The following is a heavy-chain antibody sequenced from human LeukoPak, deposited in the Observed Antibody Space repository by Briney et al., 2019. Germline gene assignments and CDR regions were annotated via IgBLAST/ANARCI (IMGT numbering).Heavy chain of an antibody. CDR3: ARESRPSSSWYYYYYMDV. CDR2: ISSSGSTI. J-gene: IGHJ6*03. D-gene: IGHD6-13*01. CDR1: GFTFSSYE. V-gene: IGHV3-48*03. Sequence: GGSLRLSCAASGFTFSSYEMNWVRQAPGKGLEWVSYISSSGSTIYYADSVKGRFTISRDSAKDSLYLQMNSLRAEDTAVYYCARESRPSSSWYYYYYMDVWGKGTTVTVSS.